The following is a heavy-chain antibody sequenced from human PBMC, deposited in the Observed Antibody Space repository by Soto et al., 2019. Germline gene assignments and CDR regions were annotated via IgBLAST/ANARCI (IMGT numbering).Heavy chain of an antibody. CDR1: GYTFTTYG. CDR3: ARDRKPYCAGDCSSYYFDY. J-gene: IGHJ4*02. Sequence: QVQLVQSGAEVKKPGASVKVSCKASGYTFTTYGISWVRQAPGQGLEWVGWINTANGNTNFAQNFQGRVTMTTDTSTTTAYMELRSLRSDDTAVYYCARDRKPYCAGDCSSYYFDYWGQGSLVTVSS. D-gene: IGHD2-21*02. V-gene: IGHV1-18*01. CDR2: INTANGNT.